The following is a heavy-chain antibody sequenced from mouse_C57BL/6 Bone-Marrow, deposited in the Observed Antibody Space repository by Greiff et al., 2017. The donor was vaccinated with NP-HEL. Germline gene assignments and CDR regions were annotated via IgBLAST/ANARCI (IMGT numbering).Heavy chain of an antibody. CDR1: GFNIKDDY. Sequence: VQLQQSGAELVRPGASVKLSCTASGFNIKDDYMHWVKQRPEQGLEWIGWIDPENGDTEYASKFQGKATITADTPSNTAYLQLSSLTSEDTAVYYCTRGYLDYWGQGTTLTVSS. J-gene: IGHJ2*01. V-gene: IGHV14-4*01. CDR2: IDPENGDT. CDR3: TRGYLDY.